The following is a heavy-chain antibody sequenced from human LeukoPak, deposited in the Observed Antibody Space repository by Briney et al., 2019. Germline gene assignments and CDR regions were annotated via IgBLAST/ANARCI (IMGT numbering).Heavy chain of an antibody. CDR3: ARIHDFWHGYQGVFHDY. D-gene: IGHD3-3*01. CDR1: GYTFSNYG. Sequence: ASVNVSCKTSGYTFSNYGVSWGRQAPGQGLEWMGWISGYNGNTDYGQKFQGRVTMTTDPSTTTVYMELRSLRFDDTAVYYCARIHDFWHGYQGVFHDYWGQGTLVTVSS. CDR2: ISGYNGNT. V-gene: IGHV1-18*01. J-gene: IGHJ4*02.